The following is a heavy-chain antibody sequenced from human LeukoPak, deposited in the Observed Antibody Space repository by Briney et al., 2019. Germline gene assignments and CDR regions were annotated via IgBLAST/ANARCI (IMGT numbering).Heavy chain of an antibody. CDR3: ARHLPRYSYGGYFDY. J-gene: IGHJ4*02. CDR2: IYYSGST. V-gene: IGHV4-39*01. D-gene: IGHD5-18*01. CDR1: GGSISSSSYY. Sequence: SETLFLTCTVSGGSISSSSYYWGWIRQPPGKGLEWLGSIYYSGSTYYNPSLKSRVTISVDTSKNQFSLKLSSVTAADTAVYYCARHLPRYSYGGYFDYWGQGTLVTVSS.